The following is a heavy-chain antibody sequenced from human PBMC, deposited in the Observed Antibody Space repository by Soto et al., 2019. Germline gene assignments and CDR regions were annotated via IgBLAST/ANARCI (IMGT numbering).Heavy chain of an antibody. Sequence: PGGSLRLSCAASGFTFSSYAMSWVRQAPGKGLEWVSAISGSGGSTYYADSVKGRFTISRDNSKNTLYLQMNSLRAEDTAVYYCANLMGNWNDPYGMDVWGQGTTVTVSS. J-gene: IGHJ6*02. V-gene: IGHV3-23*01. CDR3: ANLMGNWNDPYGMDV. D-gene: IGHD1-1*01. CDR2: ISGSGGST. CDR1: GFTFSSYA.